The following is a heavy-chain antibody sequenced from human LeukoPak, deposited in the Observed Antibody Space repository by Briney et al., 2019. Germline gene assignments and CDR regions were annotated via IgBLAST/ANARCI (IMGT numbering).Heavy chain of an antibody. CDR2: IKSKTDGGTT. J-gene: IGHJ4*02. V-gene: IGHV3-15*07. CDR1: GFTFSNAW. Sequence: PGGSLRLSCAASGFTFSNAWMNWVRQAPGKGLEWVGRIKSKTDGGTTDYAAPVKGRFTISRDDSKNTLYLQMNSLKTEDTAVYYCTTDLMLAAAGHDYWGQGTLVTVSS. D-gene: IGHD6-13*01. CDR3: TTDLMLAAAGHDY.